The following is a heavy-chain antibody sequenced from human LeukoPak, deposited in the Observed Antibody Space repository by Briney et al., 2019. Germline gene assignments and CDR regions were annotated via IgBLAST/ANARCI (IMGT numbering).Heavy chain of an antibody. V-gene: IGHV3-21*01. J-gene: IGHJ1*01. CDR3: ATLLIDNYYDSSGSEYFQH. CDR2: ISSSSSYI. D-gene: IGHD3-22*01. Sequence: GGSLRLSCAASGFTFSSYSMNWVRQAPGKGLEWVSSISSSSSYIYYADSVKGRFTISRDNAKNSLYLQMNSLRAEDTAVYYCATLLIDNYYDSSGSEYFQHWGQGTLVTVSS. CDR1: GFTFSSYS.